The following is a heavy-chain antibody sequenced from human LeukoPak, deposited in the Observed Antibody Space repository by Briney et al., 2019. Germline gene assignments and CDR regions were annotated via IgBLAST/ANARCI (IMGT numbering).Heavy chain of an antibody. D-gene: IGHD3-3*01. CDR2: VYTSGNT. Sequence: SQTLSLTCTVSGGSTRSGSYYWAWIRQPAGKGREWIGRVYTSGNTNYNLSLKSRVTISLATSKNQFSWKLSSVTAADTAVYYCARVLASDNDFWSGSQFWFDPWGQGILVTVSS. CDR1: GGSTRSGSYY. V-gene: IGHV4-61*02. J-gene: IGHJ5*02. CDR3: ARVLASDNDFWSGSQFWFDP.